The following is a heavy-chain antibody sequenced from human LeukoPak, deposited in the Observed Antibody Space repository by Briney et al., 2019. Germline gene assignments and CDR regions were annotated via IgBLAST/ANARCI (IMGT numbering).Heavy chain of an antibody. CDR2: LYSGGNT. CDR1: GFSASTDY. CDR3: ARGWGSFEN. Sequence: GGSLRLSCAASGFSASTDYMTWVRQAPGKGLEWVSTLYSGGNTYYADSVKGRFTISRDNSKNTLYLEMSSLRAEDTAVYSCARGWGSFENWGQGTLVAVSS. J-gene: IGHJ4*02. V-gene: IGHV3-53*01. D-gene: IGHD7-27*01.